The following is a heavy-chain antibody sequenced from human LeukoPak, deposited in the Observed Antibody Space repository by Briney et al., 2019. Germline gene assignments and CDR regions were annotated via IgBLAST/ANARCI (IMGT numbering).Heavy chain of an antibody. CDR3: ARRRNGYCSSTSCLSHYYYYYMDV. J-gene: IGHJ6*03. V-gene: IGHV4-34*01. CDR2: INHSGST. Sequence: SETLSLTCAVYGGSFSGYYWSWIRQPPGKGLEWIGEINHSGSTNYNPSLKSRVTTSVDTSKNQFSLKLSSVTAADTAVNYCARRRNGYCSSTSCLSHYYYYYMDVWGKGTTVTVSS. CDR1: GGSFSGYY. D-gene: IGHD2-2*01.